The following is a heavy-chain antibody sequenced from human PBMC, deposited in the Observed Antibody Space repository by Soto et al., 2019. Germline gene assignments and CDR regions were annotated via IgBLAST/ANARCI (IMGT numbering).Heavy chain of an antibody. CDR1: GGSISSGDYY. CDR3: ARDVITMISNWFDP. Sequence: LSLTFTVSGGSISSGDYYWSWIRQPPGKGLEWIGYIYYSGSTYYNPSLKSRVTISVDTSKNQFSLKLSSVTAADTAVYYCARDVITMISNWFDPWGQGTLVTVSS. J-gene: IGHJ5*02. V-gene: IGHV4-30-4*01. CDR2: IYYSGST. D-gene: IGHD3-22*01.